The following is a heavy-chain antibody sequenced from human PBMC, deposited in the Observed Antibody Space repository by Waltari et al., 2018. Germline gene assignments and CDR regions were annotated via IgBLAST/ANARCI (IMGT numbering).Heavy chain of an antibody. CDR3: AKDRSGSYYLGDS. D-gene: IGHD1-26*01. Sequence: EVQILESGGGWVQPGGSLRLSCAASGFTFSAYTMNWVRQAPGKGLEWVSSMSGSSVSTYYADSVQGRFTISRDNSKNTMYLQMNSLRAEDSAVYYCAKDRSGSYYLGDSWGQGTLVTVSS. J-gene: IGHJ4*02. CDR2: MSGSSVST. CDR1: GFTFSAYT. V-gene: IGHV3-23*01.